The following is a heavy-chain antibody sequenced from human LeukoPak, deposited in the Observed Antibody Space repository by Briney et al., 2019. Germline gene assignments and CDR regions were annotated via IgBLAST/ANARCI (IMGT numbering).Heavy chain of an antibody. CDR2: IKQDGSEK. CDR1: GFTFSSYW. V-gene: IGHV3-7*01. Sequence: GGSLRLSCAASGFTFSSYWMSWVRQAPGKGLEWVANIKQDGSEKYYVDSVKGRFTISRDNAKNSLYLQMNSLRAEDTAVYYCARDYAYYDFWSVYYDQGVFDYWGQEPWSPSPQ. D-gene: IGHD3-3*01. CDR3: ARDYAYYDFWSVYYDQGVFDY. J-gene: IGHJ4*01.